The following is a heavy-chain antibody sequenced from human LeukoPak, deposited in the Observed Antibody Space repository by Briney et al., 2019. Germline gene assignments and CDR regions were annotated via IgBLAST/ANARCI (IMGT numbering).Heavy chain of an antibody. Sequence: SETLSLTCTVSGGSISSYYWSWIRQPAGKGLEWIGRIYTSGSTNYNPSLKSRVTMSVDTSKNQFSLKLSSVTAADTAVYYCARDLHGTTSLTYYYYYYMDVWGKGTTVTVSS. CDR2: IYTSGST. D-gene: IGHD1-1*01. CDR3: ARDLHGTTSLTYYYYYYMDV. CDR1: GGSISSYY. J-gene: IGHJ6*03. V-gene: IGHV4-4*07.